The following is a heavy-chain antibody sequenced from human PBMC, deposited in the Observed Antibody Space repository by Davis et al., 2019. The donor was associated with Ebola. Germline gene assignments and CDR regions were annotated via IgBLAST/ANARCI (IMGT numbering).Heavy chain of an antibody. CDR1: GGSFSGYY. CDR2: INHSGST. V-gene: IGHV4-34*01. J-gene: IGHJ5*02. CDR3: ARTRHSVVVAATSHWFDP. D-gene: IGHD2-15*01. Sequence: MPSETLSLTCAVYGGSFSGYYWSWIRQPPGKGLEWIGEINHSGSTNYNPSLKSRVTISVDTSKNQFSLKLSPVTAADTAVYYCARTRHSVVVAATSHWFDPWGQGTLVTVSS.